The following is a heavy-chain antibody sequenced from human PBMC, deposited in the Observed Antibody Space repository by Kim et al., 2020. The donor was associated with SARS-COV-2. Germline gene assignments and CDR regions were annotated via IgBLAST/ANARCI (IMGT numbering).Heavy chain of an antibody. CDR1: GFTFDDYG. CDR3: ARDRVDYGDSWFDP. CDR2: INWNGGST. J-gene: IGHJ5*02. D-gene: IGHD4-17*01. V-gene: IGHV3-20*01. Sequence: GGSLRLSCAASGFTFDDYGMSWVRQAPGKGLEWVSGINWNGGSTGYADSVKGRFTISRDNAKNSLYLQMNSLRAEDTALYHCARDRVDYGDSWFDPWGQGTLVTVSS.